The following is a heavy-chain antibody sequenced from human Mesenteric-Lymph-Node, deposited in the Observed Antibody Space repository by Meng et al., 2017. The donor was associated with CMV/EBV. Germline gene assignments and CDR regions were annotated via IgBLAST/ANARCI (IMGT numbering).Heavy chain of an antibody. CDR3: AREPNTYHDFWSNYYHDAFDI. Sequence: GGSLRLSCAASGFTFSSYAMHWVRQAPGKGLVWVSRINSDGSSTNYADSVKGRFTISRDNAKNTLYLQMNSLRAEDTAVYYCAREPNTYHDFWSNYYHDAFDIWGQGTMVTVSS. D-gene: IGHD3-3*01. J-gene: IGHJ3*02. CDR1: GFTFSSYA. V-gene: IGHV3-74*01. CDR2: INSDGSST.